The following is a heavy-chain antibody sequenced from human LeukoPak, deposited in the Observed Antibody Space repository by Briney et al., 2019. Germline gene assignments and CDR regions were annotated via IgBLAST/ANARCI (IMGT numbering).Heavy chain of an antibody. CDR1: GFTFRSYG. J-gene: IGHJ4*02. CDR3: ASFDGDYFFDY. CDR2: IWYDGSNE. Sequence: GGSLRLSCAASGFTFRSYGMHWVRQAPGKGLEWVALIWYDGSNENYADSVKGRFSIYRDNSKNTLYLQMNGLRADDTAVYYCASFDGDYFFDYWGQGVMVTVSS. D-gene: IGHD4-17*01. V-gene: IGHV3-33*01.